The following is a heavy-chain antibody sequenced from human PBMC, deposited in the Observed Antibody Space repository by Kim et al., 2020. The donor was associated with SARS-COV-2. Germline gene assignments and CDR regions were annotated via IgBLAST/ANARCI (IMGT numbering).Heavy chain of an antibody. CDR2: ISWNSGSI. CDR1: GFTFDDYA. D-gene: IGHD6-19*01. Sequence: GGSLRLSCAASGFTFDDYAMHWVRQAPGKGLEWVSGISWNSGSIGYADSVKGRFTISRDNAKNSLYLQMNSLRAEDTALYYCAKDPQKYWYSSGWENAFDIWGQGTMVTVSS. J-gene: IGHJ3*02. V-gene: IGHV3-9*01. CDR3: AKDPQKYWYSSGWENAFDI.